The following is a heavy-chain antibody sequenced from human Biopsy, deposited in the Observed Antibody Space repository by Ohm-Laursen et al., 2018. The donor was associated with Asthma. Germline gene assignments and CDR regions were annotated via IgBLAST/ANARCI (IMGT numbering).Heavy chain of an antibody. V-gene: IGHV1-18*04. J-gene: IGHJ4*02. CDR2: ISAYNGNT. D-gene: IGHD1-26*01. CDR1: GYTFTSYG. Sequence: SVKVSCKASGYTFTSYGIGWVRQAPGQGLEWMGGISAYNGNTNYAQKLQGRVTMTTDTSTSTAYMELRSLRSDDTAVYYCARDGPVGGPSDYWGQGTLVTVSS. CDR3: ARDGPVGGPSDY.